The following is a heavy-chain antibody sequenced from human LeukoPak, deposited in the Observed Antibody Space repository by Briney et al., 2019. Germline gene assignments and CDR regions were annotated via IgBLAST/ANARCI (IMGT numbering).Heavy chain of an antibody. CDR1: GGTFSSYA. J-gene: IGHJ4*02. Sequence: ASVKVSCKASGGTFSSYAISWVRQAPGQGLEWMGGIIPIFGTANYAQKFQGRVTITADESTSTAYMELSSLRSKDTAVYYCARDTYYYDSSGPSLLDYWGQGTLVTVSS. CDR2: IIPIFGTA. V-gene: IGHV1-69*13. D-gene: IGHD3-22*01. CDR3: ARDTYYYDSSGPSLLDY.